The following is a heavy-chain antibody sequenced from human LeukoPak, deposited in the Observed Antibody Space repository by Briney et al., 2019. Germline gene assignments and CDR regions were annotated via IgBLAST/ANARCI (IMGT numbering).Heavy chain of an antibody. CDR1: GGSISSYY. V-gene: IGHV4-4*07. D-gene: IGHD6-13*01. CDR2: IYTSGST. J-gene: IGHJ4*02. Sequence: PSETLSLTSTVSGGSISSYYWSWIRQPAGKGLEWIGRIYTSGSTNYNPSLKSRVTMSVDTSKNQFSLKLSSVTAADTAVYYCAREPAGIAAAGTIDYWGQGTLVTVSS. CDR3: AREPAGIAAAGTIDY.